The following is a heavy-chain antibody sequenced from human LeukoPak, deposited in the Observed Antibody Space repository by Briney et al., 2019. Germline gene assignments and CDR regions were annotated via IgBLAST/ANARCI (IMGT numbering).Heavy chain of an antibody. Sequence: PSETLSLTCTVSGGSISSSYWSWIRQPPGKGLEWIGYIYYSGSTKYNPSLKSRVTISVDTSKSQFSLKLSSVTAADTATYYCASGDGYNRAFDPWGQGTPVTVSS. D-gene: IGHD5-24*01. CDR3: ASGDGYNRAFDP. J-gene: IGHJ5*02. CDR1: GGSISSSY. V-gene: IGHV4-59*01. CDR2: IYYSGST.